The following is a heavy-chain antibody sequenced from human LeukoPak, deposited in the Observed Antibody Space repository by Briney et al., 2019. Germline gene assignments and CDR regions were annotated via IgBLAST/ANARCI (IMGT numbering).Heavy chain of an antibody. Sequence: SETLSLTCTVSGGSISSYYWSWIRQPPGKGLEWIGYIYYSGSTNYNPSLKSRVTISADTSKNQFSLKLSSVTAADTAVYYCARAIAVAETFDYWGQGTLVTVSS. CDR1: GGSISSYY. D-gene: IGHD6-19*01. CDR3: ARAIAVAETFDY. V-gene: IGHV4-59*08. CDR2: IYYSGST. J-gene: IGHJ4*02.